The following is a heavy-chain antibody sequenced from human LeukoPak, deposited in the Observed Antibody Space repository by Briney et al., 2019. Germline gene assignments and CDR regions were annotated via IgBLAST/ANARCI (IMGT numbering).Heavy chain of an antibody. Sequence: ASVKVSCKASGYTFTSYYMHWVRQAPGQGLEWMGRINPKSGGANYAQKFQGRVTMTRDTSISTAYMELSRLRSDDTAVYYCARVGYYDTSGLYYFDYWGQGTLVTVSS. D-gene: IGHD3-22*01. J-gene: IGHJ4*02. V-gene: IGHV1-2*06. CDR3: ARVGYYDTSGLYYFDY. CDR1: GYTFTSYY. CDR2: INPKSGGA.